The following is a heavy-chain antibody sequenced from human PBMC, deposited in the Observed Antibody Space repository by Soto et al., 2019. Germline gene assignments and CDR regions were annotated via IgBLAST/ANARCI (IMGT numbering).Heavy chain of an antibody. D-gene: IGHD2-8*01. Sequence: QVQLVQSGAEVKKPGASVKISCKASGYTFTSYYMHWVRQAPGQGLEWMGIINPSGGSTNYAQKLQGRVAMTRDTSTSTFYMELNSLRAEDTAVYYCARPPEPGCINAVCYPLDYWGQGTLVTVSS. CDR1: GYTFTSYY. V-gene: IGHV1-46*01. J-gene: IGHJ4*02. CDR2: INPSGGST. CDR3: ARPPEPGCINAVCYPLDY.